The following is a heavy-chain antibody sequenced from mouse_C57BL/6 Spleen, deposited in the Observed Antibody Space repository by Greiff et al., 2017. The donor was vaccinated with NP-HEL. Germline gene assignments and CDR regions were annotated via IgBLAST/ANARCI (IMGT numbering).Heavy chain of an antibody. Sequence: EVHLVESGAGLVKPGGSLKLSCAASGYTFSSYAMSWVRQTPEQGLEWIAYISRGGDYIYYTQTVKGRFTFSRDNARNTLYLQMSSLKSEDTDMYYGTRGRHYCGSSYDYFDYWGQGTTLTVSS. CDR2: ISRGGDYI. D-gene: IGHD1-1*01. J-gene: IGHJ2*01. CDR3: TRGRHYCGSSYDYFDY. CDR1: GYTFSSYA. V-gene: IGHV5-9-1*02.